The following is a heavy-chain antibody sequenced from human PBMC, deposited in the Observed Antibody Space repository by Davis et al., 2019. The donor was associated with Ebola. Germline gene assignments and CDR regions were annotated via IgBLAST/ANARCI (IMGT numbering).Heavy chain of an antibody. V-gene: IGHV3-7*01. Sequence: GESLKISCAASGFTFSSSWMSWVRQAPGKGLEWVANIKQDGSEKYYVDSVKGRFTISRDNAKNSLYLQMNSLRAEDTAVYYCARERAYYYGSGSSLDYWGQGTLVTVSS. CDR2: IKQDGSEK. J-gene: IGHJ4*02. D-gene: IGHD3-10*01. CDR1: GFTFSSSW. CDR3: ARERAYYYGSGSSLDY.